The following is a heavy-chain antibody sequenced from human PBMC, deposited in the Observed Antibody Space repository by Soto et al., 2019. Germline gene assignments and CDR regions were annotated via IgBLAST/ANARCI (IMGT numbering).Heavy chain of an antibody. D-gene: IGHD3-10*01. J-gene: IGHJ4*02. V-gene: IGHV4-59*08. Sequence: QVQLQESGPGLVKPSETLSLTCSVYGGSISSYYWSWIRQPPGKGLEWIGYSYYSGSTNYNPSLQSRVTISVDRSKNQFSLRLSSVTAADTAVYYCARKSRSSGSCFDSWGQGTLVTVSS. CDR1: GGSISSYY. CDR2: SYYSGST. CDR3: ARKSRSSGSCFDS.